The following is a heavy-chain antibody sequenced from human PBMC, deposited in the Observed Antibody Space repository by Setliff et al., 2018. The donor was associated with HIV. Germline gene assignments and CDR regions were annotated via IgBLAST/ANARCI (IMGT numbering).Heavy chain of an antibody. V-gene: IGHV1-69-2*01. CDR1: GYTFSDYY. CDR2: IDPADGET. J-gene: IGHJ1*01. CDR3: ATPGGCSGTFCYSWSSTRH. D-gene: IGHD2-8*02. Sequence: RASVKVSCKASGYTFSDYYMHWVQQTPGIGLEWMGRIDPADGETIYADNFEGRFTIVADTSADTVYMELSSLRSEDTAVYYCATPGGCSGTFCYSWSSTRHWGQGTLVTVSS.